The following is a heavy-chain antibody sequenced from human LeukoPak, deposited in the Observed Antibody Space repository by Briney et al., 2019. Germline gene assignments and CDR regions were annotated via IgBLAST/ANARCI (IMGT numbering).Heavy chain of an antibody. CDR1: SRSLSILY. CDR3: ARVGGYDAGHFDY. CDR2: MYYRGSP. Sequence: SQSRSLTCTVSSRSLSILYSRWAQHPAGKGLEWSGYMYYRGSPNFNTSLKSRVTISVDTSKNQFSLKLSSVTAADTAVYYCARVGGYDAGHFDYWGQGTLVTVSS. D-gene: IGHD5-12*01. V-gene: IGHV4-59*11. J-gene: IGHJ4*02.